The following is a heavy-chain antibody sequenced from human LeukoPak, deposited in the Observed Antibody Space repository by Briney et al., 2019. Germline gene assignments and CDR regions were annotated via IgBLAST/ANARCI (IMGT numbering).Heavy chain of an antibody. Sequence: GGSLRLSCAASGFTFSSYGIHWVRQAPGKGLEWVAVIWYDGSNKYYADSVKGRFTISRDNSKNTLYLQMNSLRAEDTAVYYCARDLGGDHYYYYGMDVWGQGTTVTVSS. J-gene: IGHJ6*02. V-gene: IGHV3-30*19. CDR2: IWYDGSNK. CDR3: ARDLGGDHYYYYGMDV. CDR1: GFTFSSYG. D-gene: IGHD2-21*02.